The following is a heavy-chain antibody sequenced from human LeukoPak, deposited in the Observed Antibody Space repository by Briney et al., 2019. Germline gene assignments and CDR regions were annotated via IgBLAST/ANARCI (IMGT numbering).Heavy chain of an antibody. CDR2: IYWNDDK. V-gene: IGHV2-5*01. D-gene: IGHD4-11*01. CDR1: GFSLSTSGVG. J-gene: IGHJ4*02. Sequence: SGPTLVNPTQTLTLTCTFSGFSLSTSGVGVGWIRQPPGEALEWLALIYWNDDKRYSPSLKSRLTITKDTSKNQVVLTMTNMDPVDTATYYCAHRGTTVTTFDYWGQGTLVTVSS. CDR3: AHRGTTVTTFDY.